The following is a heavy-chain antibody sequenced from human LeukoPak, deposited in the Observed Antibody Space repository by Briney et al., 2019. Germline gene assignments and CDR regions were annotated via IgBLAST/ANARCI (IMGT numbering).Heavy chain of an antibody. V-gene: IGHV1-24*01. CDR1: GYTLTELS. CDR3: ATDNPIAVAGTYYYYMDV. D-gene: IGHD6-19*01. CDR2: FDPEDGET. Sequence: ASVNVSCKVSGYTLTELSMHWVRQAPGKGLEWMGGFDPEDGETIYAQKFQGRVTMTEDTSTDTAYMELSSLRSEDTAVYYCATDNPIAVAGTYYYYMDVWGKGTTVTVSS. J-gene: IGHJ6*03.